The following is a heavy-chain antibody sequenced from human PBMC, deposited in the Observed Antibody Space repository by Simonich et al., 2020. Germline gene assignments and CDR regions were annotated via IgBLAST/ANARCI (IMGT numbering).Heavy chain of an antibody. CDR1: GFPGGGNY. J-gene: IGHJ4*02. Sequence: EVKLVESGGGLIKPGGSLRLSGAASGFPGGGNYISWFRQAPGKGLEGVSVIYSGGSTYYADSVKGRFTISRDNSKNTLYLQINSLRAEDTAVYYCARWTATGYYFDYWGQGTLVTVSS. CDR3: ARWTATGYYFDY. CDR2: IYSGGST. D-gene: IGHD1-1*01. V-gene: IGHV3-53*01.